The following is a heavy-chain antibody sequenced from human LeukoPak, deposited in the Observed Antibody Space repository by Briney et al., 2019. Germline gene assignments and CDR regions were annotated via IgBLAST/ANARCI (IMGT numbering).Heavy chain of an antibody. Sequence: KPSETLSLTCAVSGGSISSGGYSWSWIRQPPGKGLEWIGYIYHSGSTYYNPSLKSRVTISVDRSKNQFSLKLSSVTAADTAVYYCASSYSGSYHWFDPWGQGTLVTVSS. D-gene: IGHD1-26*01. CDR2: IYHSGST. CDR3: ASSYSGSYHWFDP. V-gene: IGHV4-30-2*01. J-gene: IGHJ5*02. CDR1: GGSISSGGYS.